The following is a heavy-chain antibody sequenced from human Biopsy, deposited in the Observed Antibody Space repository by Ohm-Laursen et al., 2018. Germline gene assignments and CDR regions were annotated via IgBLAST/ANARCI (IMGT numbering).Heavy chain of an antibody. J-gene: IGHJ4*02. CDR2: THDTGTT. CDR1: GDSISFPY. V-gene: IGHV4-59*11. Sequence: SETLSLTCAASGDSISFPYWGWFRQSPGKGLEYIGSTHDTGTTDYSPSLKTRVSLSVDTSTKVFSLILSSVTAADTAVYYCAAGATWLVHYWGQGTLVTVSS. D-gene: IGHD6-19*01. CDR3: AAGATWLVHY.